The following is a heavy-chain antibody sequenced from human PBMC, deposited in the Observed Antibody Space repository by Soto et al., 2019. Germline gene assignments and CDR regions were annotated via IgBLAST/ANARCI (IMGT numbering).Heavy chain of an antibody. J-gene: IGHJ6*02. CDR1: GFRFSYHY. Sequence: PGGSLRLSCAASGFRFSYHYMTWIRQAPGKGLEWVSKISSGGTTTYYADSVKGRFTVSRDNAKNSLYLQMNSLRSEDTAVYYCARXRQPIQLWSPYYYGMDVWGQGTTVTVSS. CDR3: ARXRQPIQLWSPYYYGMDV. D-gene: IGHD5-18*01. CDR2: ISSGGTTT. V-gene: IGHV3-11*01.